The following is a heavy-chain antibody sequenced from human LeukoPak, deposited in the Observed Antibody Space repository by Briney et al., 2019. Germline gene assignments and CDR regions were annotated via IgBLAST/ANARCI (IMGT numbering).Heavy chain of an antibody. V-gene: IGHV3-30*03. J-gene: IGHJ6*02. Sequence: GGSLRLSCAASGFTFSSYWMSWVRQAPGKGLEWVAVISYDGSNKYYADSVKGRFTISRDNSKNTLYLQMNSLRAEDTAVYYCASEIAAAGYYYYGMDVWGQGTTVTVSS. CDR2: ISYDGSNK. D-gene: IGHD6-13*01. CDR3: ASEIAAAGYYYYGMDV. CDR1: GFTFSSYW.